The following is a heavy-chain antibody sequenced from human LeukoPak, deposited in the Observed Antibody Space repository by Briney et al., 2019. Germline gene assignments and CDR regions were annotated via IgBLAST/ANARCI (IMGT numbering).Heavy chain of an antibody. CDR1: GGSFSSYY. Sequence: SETLSLTCAVYGGSFSSYYWSWIRQPPGKGLEWIGEINHSGSTNYNPSLKSRVTISVDTSKNQFSLKLSSVTAADTAVYYCARGSRGGRPMWELLRVWAFDIWGQGTMVTVSS. V-gene: IGHV4-34*01. CDR2: INHSGST. CDR3: ARGSRGGRPMWELLRVWAFDI. D-gene: IGHD1-26*01. J-gene: IGHJ3*02.